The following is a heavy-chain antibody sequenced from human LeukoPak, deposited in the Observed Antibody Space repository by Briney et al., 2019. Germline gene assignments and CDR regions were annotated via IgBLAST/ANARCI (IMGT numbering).Heavy chain of an antibody. V-gene: IGHV4-31*03. J-gene: IGHJ4*02. CDR2: IYYSGST. CDR3: ARESRDGSGSYSFGFDY. Sequence: KSSQTLSLTCTVSGGSISSGGYYWSWIRQHPGKGLEWIGYIYYSGSTYYNPSLKSRVTISVDTSKNQFSLKLSSVTAADTAVYYCARESRDGSGSYSFGFDYWGQGTLVTVSS. CDR1: GGSISSGGYY. D-gene: IGHD3-10*01.